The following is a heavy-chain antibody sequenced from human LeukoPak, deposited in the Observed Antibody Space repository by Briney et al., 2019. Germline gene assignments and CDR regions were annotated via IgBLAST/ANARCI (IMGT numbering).Heavy chain of an antibody. V-gene: IGHV1-8*03. J-gene: IGHJ6*03. D-gene: IGHD5-12*01. Sequence: ASVKVSCKASGYTFTSYDINWVRQATGQGLEWMGWMNPNSGNTGYAQKFQGRVTITRNTSISTAYMELSSLRSEDTAVYYCARTVQWLRKYYMDVWGKGTTVTVSS. CDR1: GYTFTSYD. CDR2: MNPNSGNT. CDR3: ARTVQWLRKYYMDV.